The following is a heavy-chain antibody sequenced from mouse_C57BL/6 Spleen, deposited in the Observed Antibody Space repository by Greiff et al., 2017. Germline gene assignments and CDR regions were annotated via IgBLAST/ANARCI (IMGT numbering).Heavy chain of an antibody. J-gene: IGHJ2*01. D-gene: IGHD1-1*02. CDR3: ARAGPYGSGDY. CDR1: GYTFTSYD. Sequence: VQLQQSGPELVKPGASVKLSCKASGYTFTSYDINWVKQRPGQGLEWIGWLYPRDGSTKDNEKFKGKATLTVDTSSSTAYMELHSLTSEDSAVYFCARAGPYGSGDYWGQGTTLTVSS. V-gene: IGHV1-85*01. CDR2: LYPRDGST.